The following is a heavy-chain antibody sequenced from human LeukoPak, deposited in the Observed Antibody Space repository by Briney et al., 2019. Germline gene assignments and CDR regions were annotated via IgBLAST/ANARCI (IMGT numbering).Heavy chain of an antibody. CDR1: GYTFTGYY. CDR2: INPNSGGT. D-gene: IGHD6-19*01. CDR3: ARDKALYSSGWVYYYYGMDV. J-gene: IGHJ6*02. V-gene: IGHV1-2*02. Sequence: GASVKVSCKASGYTFTGYYMHWVRQAPGQGLECMGWINPNSGGTNYAQKFQGRVTMTRDTSISTAYMELSRLRSDDTAVYYCARDKALYSSGWVYYYYGMDVWGQGTTVTVSS.